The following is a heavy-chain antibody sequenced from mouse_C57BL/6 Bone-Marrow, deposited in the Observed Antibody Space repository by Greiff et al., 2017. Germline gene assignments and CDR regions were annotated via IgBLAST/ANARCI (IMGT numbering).Heavy chain of an antibody. D-gene: IGHD2-1*01. CDR2: IYPGSGNT. CDR1: GYTFTDYY. CDR3: ARGGIYYGNRAWFAY. J-gene: IGHJ3*01. V-gene: IGHV1-76*01. Sequence: LEESGAELVRPGASVKLSCKASGYTFTDYYINWVKQRPGQGLEWIARIYPGSGNTYYNEKFKGKATLTAEKSSSTAYMQLSSLTSEDSAVYFCARGGIYYGNRAWFAYWGQGTLVTVSA.